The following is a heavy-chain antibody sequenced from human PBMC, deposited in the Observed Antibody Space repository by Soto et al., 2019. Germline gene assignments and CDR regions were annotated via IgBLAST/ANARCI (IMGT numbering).Heavy chain of an antibody. J-gene: IGHJ4*02. D-gene: IGHD2-2*01. Sequence: GGSLRLSCAASGFTFSSYWMHWVRQAPGKGLVWVSRINSDGSSTSYADSVKARFTTSRDNAKNTLYLQMNSLRAEDTAVYYCARGGYCSSTSCYQVDYWGQGTLVTVSS. CDR3: ARGGYCSSTSCYQVDY. CDR1: GFTFSSYW. V-gene: IGHV3-74*01. CDR2: INSDGSST.